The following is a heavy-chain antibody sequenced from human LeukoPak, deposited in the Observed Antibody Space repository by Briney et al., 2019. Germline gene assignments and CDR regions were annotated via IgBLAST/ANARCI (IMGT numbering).Heavy chain of an antibody. D-gene: IGHD3-10*01. V-gene: IGHV1-2*02. J-gene: IGHJ4*02. Sequence: ASVKVSCKASGYTFTGYYIHWVRQAPGQGLEWMGWINPNSGGTNYAQKFQGRVTMTRDTSISTAYMELSRLRSDDTAVYYCARDRRFGELYTSDYWGQGTLVTVSS. CDR2: INPNSGGT. CDR3: ARDRRFGELYTSDY. CDR1: GYTFTGYY.